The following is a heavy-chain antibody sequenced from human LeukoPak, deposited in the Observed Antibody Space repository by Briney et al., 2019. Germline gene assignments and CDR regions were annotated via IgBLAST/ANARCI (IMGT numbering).Heavy chain of an antibody. D-gene: IGHD6-13*01. V-gene: IGHV4-34*01. CDR2: INHSGST. J-gene: IGHJ4*02. Sequence: SETLSLTCAVYGGSFSGYYWSWIRQPPGKGLEWIGEINHSGSTNYNPSLKSRVTISVDTSKNQFSLKLSSVTAADTAVYYCAKGTSSSWYAIDYWGQGTLVTVSS. CDR3: AKGTSSSWYAIDY. CDR1: GGSFSGYY.